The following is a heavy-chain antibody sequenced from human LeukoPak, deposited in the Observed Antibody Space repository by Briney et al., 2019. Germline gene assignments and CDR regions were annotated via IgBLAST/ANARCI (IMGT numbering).Heavy chain of an antibody. Sequence: PSETLSLTCTVPGGSISSSSYYWGWIRQPPGKGLEWIGSIFYSGNTHYSPSLKSRVTISLDTSKTQFSLRLSSVTAADTAVYYCARLSVIPPNDAFDLWGQGTMVTVSS. CDR3: ARLSVIPPNDAFDL. D-gene: IGHD2-2*01. CDR1: GGSISSSSYY. J-gene: IGHJ3*01. CDR2: IFYSGNT. V-gene: IGHV4-39*07.